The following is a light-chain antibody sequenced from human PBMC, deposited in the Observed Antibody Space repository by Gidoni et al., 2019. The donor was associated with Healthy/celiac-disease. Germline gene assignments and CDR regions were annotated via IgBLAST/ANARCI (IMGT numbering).Light chain of an antibody. CDR2: EVS. Sequence: SALTQPASVSGSPGQSITISCTGTSSAVGGSNYVSWYQQHPGKATKIMIYEVSNRPSGVSNRFSGSKSGNTASLTISGLQAEDEADYYCSSYTISSTLVFGTGTKVTVL. CDR1: SSAVGGSNY. CDR3: SSYTISSTLV. V-gene: IGLV2-14*01. J-gene: IGLJ1*01.